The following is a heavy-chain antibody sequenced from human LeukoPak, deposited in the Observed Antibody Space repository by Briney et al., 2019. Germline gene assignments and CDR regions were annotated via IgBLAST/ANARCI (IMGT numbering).Heavy chain of an antibody. CDR3: ARHFGNHYFDY. CDR1: GDSISSYY. CDR2: IYYSGST. V-gene: IGHV4-59*01. D-gene: IGHD1-14*01. Sequence: SETLSLTCTVSGDSISSYYWNWVRQPPGKGLEWIGYIYYSGSTNCNPSLKSRVTISIDTSKNQFSLKPRSVTAADTAVYYCARHFGNHYFDYWGQGTLVTVSS. J-gene: IGHJ4*02.